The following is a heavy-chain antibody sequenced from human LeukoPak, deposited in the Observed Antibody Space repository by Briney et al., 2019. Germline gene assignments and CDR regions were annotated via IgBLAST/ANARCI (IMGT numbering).Heavy chain of an antibody. D-gene: IGHD3-22*01. CDR3: ARAARGLLPSDAFDI. CDR2: ISVYNANT. J-gene: IGHJ3*02. Sequence: GASVKVSCKASGGTFSSYATSWVRQAPGQGLEWMGWISVYNANTNYAQKLQGRVTMTTDTSTSTAYMELRSLRSDDTAVYYCARAARGLLPSDAFDIWGQGTMVTVSS. V-gene: IGHV1-18*01. CDR1: GGTFSSYA.